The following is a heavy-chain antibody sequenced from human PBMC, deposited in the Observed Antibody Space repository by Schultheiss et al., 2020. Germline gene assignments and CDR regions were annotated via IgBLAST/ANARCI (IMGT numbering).Heavy chain of an antibody. J-gene: IGHJ6*02. Sequence: ASVKVSCKASGYTFTGYYMHWVRQAPGQGLEWMGRINPNSGGTNYAQKFQGRVTMTRDTSISTAYMELSRLRSDDTAVYYCARSEYYDFWSSYYYGMDVWGQGTTVTVSS. CDR2: INPNSGGT. CDR3: ARSEYYDFWSSYYYGMDV. CDR1: GYTFTGYY. V-gene: IGHV1-2*06. D-gene: IGHD3-3*01.